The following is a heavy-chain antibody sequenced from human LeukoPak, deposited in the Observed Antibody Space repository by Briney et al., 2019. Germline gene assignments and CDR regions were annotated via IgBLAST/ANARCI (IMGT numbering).Heavy chain of an antibody. CDR2: ISGDGGIT. J-gene: IGHJ1*01. Sequence: PGGSLRLSCAASGFTFDDYAMHWVRQGPGKGLEGVSLISGDGGITYYADSVKGRFTISRDNSKNSLYLQMNSLRTEETALYYCAKDIGGYSFAAEHWGQGTLVTVSS. CDR1: GFTFDDYA. V-gene: IGHV3-43*02. D-gene: IGHD5-18*01. CDR3: AKDIGGYSFAAEH.